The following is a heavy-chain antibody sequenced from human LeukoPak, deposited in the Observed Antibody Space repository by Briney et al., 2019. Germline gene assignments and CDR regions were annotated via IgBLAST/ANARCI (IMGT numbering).Heavy chain of an antibody. CDR3: ARVIAAASWIQH. J-gene: IGHJ1*01. CDR1: GGSISSGDYY. V-gene: IGHV4-30-4*01. D-gene: IGHD6-13*01. Sequence: SETLSLTCTVSGGSISSGDYYWSWIRQPPGKGLEWIGYIYYSGSTYYNPSLKSRVTISVDTSKNQFSLKLSSLTAADTAVYYCARVIAAASWIQHWGQGTLVTVSS. CDR2: IYYSGST.